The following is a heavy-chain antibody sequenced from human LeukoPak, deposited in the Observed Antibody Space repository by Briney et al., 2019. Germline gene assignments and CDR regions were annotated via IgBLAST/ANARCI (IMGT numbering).Heavy chain of an antibody. D-gene: IGHD1-1*01. CDR2: ISYHGSNI. V-gene: IGHV3-30*03. J-gene: IGHJ4*02. Sequence: GGSLRISCAASGFTFTCCGMHWVRQAPGKGLEWLAVISYHGSNIYYADSVKGRFTISRDNSENTAFLQMNSLRPEDTALYYCARKNEQGVTDFWGQGALVTVSA. CDR3: ARKNEQGVTDF. CDR1: GFTFTCCG.